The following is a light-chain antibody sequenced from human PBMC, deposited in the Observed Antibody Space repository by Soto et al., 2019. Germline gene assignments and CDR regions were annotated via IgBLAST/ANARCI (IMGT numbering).Light chain of an antibody. CDR2: DVS. J-gene: IGLJ1*01. Sequence: QSVLTQPASVSGSPGQSITISCTGTSSDVGGYNYVSWYQQHPGKAPKLMLYDVSNRPSGVSKRFSGSKSGNTASLTISGRQAEDEADDYGSSYTSSSTLVFGTGTKVTVL. CDR3: SSYTSSSTLV. CDR1: SSDVGGYNY. V-gene: IGLV2-14*01.